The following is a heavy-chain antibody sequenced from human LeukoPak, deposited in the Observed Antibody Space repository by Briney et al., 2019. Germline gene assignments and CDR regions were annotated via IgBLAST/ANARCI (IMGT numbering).Heavy chain of an antibody. J-gene: IGHJ4*02. CDR3: TTDSGYDYY. Sequence: GGSLRLSCAASGFTFSSYVMSWVRQAPGKGLEWVSAISGSGGSTYYADSMKGRFTISRDNSKNTLYLQMNSLKTEDTAVYYCTTDSGYDYYWGQGTLVTVSS. V-gene: IGHV3-23*01. CDR2: ISGSGGST. D-gene: IGHD5-12*01. CDR1: GFTFSSYV.